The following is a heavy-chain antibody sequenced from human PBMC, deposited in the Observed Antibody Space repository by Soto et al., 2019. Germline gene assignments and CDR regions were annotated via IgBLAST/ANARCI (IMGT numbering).Heavy chain of an antibody. D-gene: IGHD2-15*01. J-gene: IGHJ5*02. CDR1: GGSISSSSYY. CDR3: ARPYCSGGSCYSGPNFDP. Sequence: SETLSLTCTVSGGSISSSSYYWGWIRQPPGKGLEWIGSIYYSGSTYYNPSLKSRVTISVDTSKNQFSLKLSSVTAADTAVYYCARPYCSGGSCYSGPNFDPWGQGTLVTVSS. V-gene: IGHV4-39*01. CDR2: IYYSGST.